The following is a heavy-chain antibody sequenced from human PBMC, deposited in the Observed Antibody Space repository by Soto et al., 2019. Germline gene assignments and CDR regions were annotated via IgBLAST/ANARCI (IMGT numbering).Heavy chain of an antibody. CDR1: GFTFSKYA. CDR3: AKDPRYYDILTGYNWFDP. V-gene: IGHV3-23*01. Sequence: EVQLSESGAGLVQPGGSLRLSCVTSGFTFSKYAMSWVRQVPGKGLEWVSTISGSGLATYYADSVKGRFTISRDNSKHPLYLRMNSLRAEDTAVYHCAKDPRYYDILTGYNWFDPWGQGTLVTVSS. CDR2: ISGSGLAT. D-gene: IGHD3-9*01. J-gene: IGHJ5*02.